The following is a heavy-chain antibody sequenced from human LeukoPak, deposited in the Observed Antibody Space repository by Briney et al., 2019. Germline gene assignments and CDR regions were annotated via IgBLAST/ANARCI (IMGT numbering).Heavy chain of an antibody. V-gene: IGHV4-39*01. CDR3: ARQSPRATEHFDY. D-gene: IGHD1-26*01. CDR2: IYYSGGT. J-gene: IGHJ4*02. Sequence: SETLSLTCTVSGGSISSSSYYWGWIRQPPGKGLEWIGSIYYSGGTYYNPSLKSRVTISVDTSKNQFSLKLSSVTAADTAVYYCARQSPRATEHFDYWGQGTLVTVSS. CDR1: GGSISSSSYY.